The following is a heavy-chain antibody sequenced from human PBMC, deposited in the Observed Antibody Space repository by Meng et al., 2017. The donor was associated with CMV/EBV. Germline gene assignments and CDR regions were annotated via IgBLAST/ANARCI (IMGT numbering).Heavy chain of an antibody. Sequence: QGPMQGSGPGLVKPSETLSLPCTVSGGSISSYYWSWIRRPAGKGLEWIGRIYTSGSTNYNPSLKSRVTMSVDTSKNQFSLKLSSVTAADTAVYYCAREMPIAAAGCFDYWGQGTLVTVAS. D-gene: IGHD6-13*01. CDR2: IYTSGST. CDR3: AREMPIAAAGCFDY. CDR1: GGSISSYY. V-gene: IGHV4-4*07. J-gene: IGHJ4*02.